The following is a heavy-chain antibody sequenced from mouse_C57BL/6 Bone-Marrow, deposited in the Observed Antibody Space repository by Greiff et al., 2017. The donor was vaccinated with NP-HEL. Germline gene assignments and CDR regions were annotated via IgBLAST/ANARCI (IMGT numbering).Heavy chain of an antibody. D-gene: IGHD1-1*01. V-gene: IGHV7-3*01. Sequence: EVQVVESGGGLVQPGGSLSLSCAASGFTFTDYYMSWVRQPPGKALEWLGFIRNKANGYTTEYSASVKGRFTISRDNSQSILYLQMNALRAEDSATYYCARSVVAPFDYWGQGTTLTVSS. J-gene: IGHJ2*01. CDR2: IRNKANGYTT. CDR1: GFTFTDYY. CDR3: ARSVVAPFDY.